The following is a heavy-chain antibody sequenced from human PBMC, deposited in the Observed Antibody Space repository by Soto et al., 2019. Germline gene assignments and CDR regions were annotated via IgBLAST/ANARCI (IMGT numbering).Heavy chain of an antibody. CDR2: NSNSGGKT. CDR3: AKMAGREIQTWYVDY. V-gene: IGHV3-23*01. Sequence: EVQLLDSGGGLVQPGGSLRLSCAASGFTFSSYAMTWVRQAPGKGLEWVSTVTNSNSGGKTYYEDSVKGRFTISRDNSKNTLYLQMNSLRAEDTAVYYCAKMAGREIQTWYVDYWGQGALVTVSS. CDR1: GFTFSSYA. D-gene: IGHD5-18*01. J-gene: IGHJ4*02.